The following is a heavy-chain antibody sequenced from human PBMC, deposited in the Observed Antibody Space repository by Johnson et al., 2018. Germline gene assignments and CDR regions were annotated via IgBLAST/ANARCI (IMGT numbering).Heavy chain of an antibody. J-gene: IGHJ6*03. CDR1: GFTFSSYA. D-gene: IGHD6-19*01. Sequence: QVQLVESGGGVVQPGRSLRLSCAASGFTFSSYAMHWVRPAPGKGLEWVAVISYAGGKEYFADSVKGRFTISRDNSPNTVYLKLNNLRADGTAVYDCARGGIAVTGTEKLYYYMDVWGTGTTVTVSS. CDR2: ISYAGGKE. V-gene: IGHV3-30-3*01. CDR3: ARGGIAVTGTEKLYYYMDV.